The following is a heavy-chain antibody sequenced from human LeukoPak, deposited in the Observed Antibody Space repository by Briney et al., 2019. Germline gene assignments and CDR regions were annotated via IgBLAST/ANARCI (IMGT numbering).Heavy chain of an antibody. CDR3: ASRAALKKDY. CDR2: IYYSGST. J-gene: IGHJ4*02. Sequence: SETLSLTCTVSGGSISSYYWGWIRQPPGEGLEWIGSIYYSGSTYYNPSLKSRVTKSVDTSKNQFSLKLSSVTAADTAVYYCASRAALKKDYWGQGTLVTVSS. D-gene: IGHD6-25*01. CDR1: GGSISSYY. V-gene: IGHV4-39*01.